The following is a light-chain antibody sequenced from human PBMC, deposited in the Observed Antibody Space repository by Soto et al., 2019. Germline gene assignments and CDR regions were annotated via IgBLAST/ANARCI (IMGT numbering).Light chain of an antibody. CDR3: QQSYSTLWT. CDR2: SAS. J-gene: IGKJ1*01. Sequence: DIQMTQSPSSLSASVGDRVTITCRASQSITYYLNWYQQQPGKAPKLLIYSASSLQSGVPSRFSGSGSGTDFTLTISSLQPEDCATYYCQQSYSTLWTFGQGTKVEIK. V-gene: IGKV1-39*01. CDR1: QSITYY.